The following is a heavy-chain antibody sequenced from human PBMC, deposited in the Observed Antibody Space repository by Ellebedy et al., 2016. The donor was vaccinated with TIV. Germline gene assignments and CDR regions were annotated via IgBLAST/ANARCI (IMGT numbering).Heavy chain of an antibody. D-gene: IGHD6-13*01. J-gene: IGHJ4*02. CDR1: GFTFSIYG. V-gene: IGHV3-33*01. CDR3: ARADFGAAAGTGSRALDY. CDR2: IWYDRSNK. Sequence: GGSLRLXXAASGFTFSIYGMHWVRQAPGKGLEWVALIWYDRSNKYYGDSVKGRFTISRDNSKNTLYLQMDSLRAEDTAVYYCARADFGAAAGTGSRALDYWGQGTLVTVSS.